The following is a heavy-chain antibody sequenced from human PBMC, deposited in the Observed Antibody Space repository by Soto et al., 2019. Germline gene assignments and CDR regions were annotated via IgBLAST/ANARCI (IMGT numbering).Heavy chain of an antibody. CDR2: MNAGNGNT. CDR1: GYTFTSYA. CDR3: ARGLIAVSPPAFDI. D-gene: IGHD6-19*01. J-gene: IGHJ3*02. Sequence: GGSVEVSCKASGYTFTSYAMQWVGQAPGQRLEWMGWMNAGNGNTKYSQRFQGRVTITRDTSASTAYMELSSLRSEETAVYYCARGLIAVSPPAFDILGQGTIVTVS. V-gene: IGHV1-3*01.